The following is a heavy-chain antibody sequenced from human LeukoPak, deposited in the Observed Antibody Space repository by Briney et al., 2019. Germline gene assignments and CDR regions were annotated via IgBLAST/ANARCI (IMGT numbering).Heavy chain of an antibody. CDR1: GFTFSSYG. CDR3: ARVSFSIAGWYYGMDV. CDR2: IWYDGSNK. V-gene: IGHV3-33*01. J-gene: IGHJ6*02. Sequence: GGSLRLSCAASGFTFSSYGMHWVRQAPGKGLEWVAVIWYDGSNKYYADSVKGRFTISRDNSKNTLYLQMNSLRVEDTAVYYCARVSFSIAGWYYGMDVWGQGTTVTVSS. D-gene: IGHD6-6*01.